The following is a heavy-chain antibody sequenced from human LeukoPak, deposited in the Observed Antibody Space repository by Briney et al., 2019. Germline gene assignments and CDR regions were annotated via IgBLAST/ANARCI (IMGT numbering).Heavy chain of an antibody. CDR2: IYNTGST. J-gene: IGHJ4*02. CDR1: GGSLSSYY. D-gene: IGHD3-22*01. Sequence: PSETLSLTCTVSGGSLSSYYWSWVRQPPGEGLGCSGYIYNTGSTNYNPSLKSRVTISADTSKNQFSLKLGSVTAADTAVYYCARGPYYYDSSGYYYSYFDYWGQGTLVTVSS. CDR3: ARGPYYYDSSGYYYSYFDY. V-gene: IGHV4-59*01.